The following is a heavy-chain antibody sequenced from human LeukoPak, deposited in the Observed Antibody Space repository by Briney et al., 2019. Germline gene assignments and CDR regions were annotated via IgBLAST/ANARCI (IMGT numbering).Heavy chain of an antibody. CDR3: ARRAGAYSHPYDY. V-gene: IGHV3-48*03. CDR2: ISSSGSPI. CDR1: GFTFSDYE. D-gene: IGHD4/OR15-4a*01. Sequence: GGSLRLSCAASGFTFSDYEMNWVRQAPGKGLEWVSYISSSGSPIYYADSVKGRFTISRDNSKNTLYLQMNSLRAEDTAVYYCARRAGAYSHPYDYWGQGTLVTVSS. J-gene: IGHJ4*02.